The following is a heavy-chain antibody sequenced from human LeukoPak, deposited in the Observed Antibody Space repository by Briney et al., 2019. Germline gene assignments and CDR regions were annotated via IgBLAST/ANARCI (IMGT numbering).Heavy chain of an antibody. CDR3: ARSGVLGDSSGYYYVYYFDY. CDR2: IIPILGIA. Sequence: SVKVSYKASGGTFSSYAISWVRQAPGQGLEWMGRIIPILGIANYAQKFQGRVTITADKSTSTAYMELSSLRSEDTAVYYCARSGVLGDSSGYYYVYYFDYWGQGTLVTVSS. J-gene: IGHJ4*02. D-gene: IGHD3-22*01. CDR1: GGTFSSYA. V-gene: IGHV1-69*04.